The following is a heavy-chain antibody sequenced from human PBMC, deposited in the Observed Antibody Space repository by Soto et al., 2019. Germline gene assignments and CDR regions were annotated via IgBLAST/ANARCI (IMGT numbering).Heavy chain of an antibody. D-gene: IGHD4-17*01. J-gene: IGHJ4*02. CDR1: GGSISSSSYY. CDR2: IYYCGST. V-gene: IGHV4-39*01. Sequence: QLQLQESGPGLVKPSETLSLTCTVSGGSISSSSYYWGWIRQPPGKGLEWIGSIYYCGSTYYNPSLKSRVTISVDTSKNQFSLKLSSVTAADTAVYYCATSLTTVTTLYWGQGTLVTVSS. CDR3: ATSLTTVTTLY.